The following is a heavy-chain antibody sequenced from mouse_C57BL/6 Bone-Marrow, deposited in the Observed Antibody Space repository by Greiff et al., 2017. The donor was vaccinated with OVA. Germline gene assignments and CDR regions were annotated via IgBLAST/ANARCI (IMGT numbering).Heavy chain of an antibody. Sequence: QVQLQQPGTELVKPGASVKLSCKASGYTFTSYWMHWVKQRPGQGLEWIGNINPSNGGTNYNEKFKSKATLTVDKSSSTAYMQLSSLTSEDSAVYFCARSRGRGGGFAYWGQGTLVTVSA. CDR3: ARSRGRGGGFAY. J-gene: IGHJ3*01. CDR1: GYTFTSYW. CDR2: INPSNGGT. V-gene: IGHV1-53*01.